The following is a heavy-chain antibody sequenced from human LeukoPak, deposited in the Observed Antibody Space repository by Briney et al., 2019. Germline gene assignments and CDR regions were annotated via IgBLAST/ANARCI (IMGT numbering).Heavy chain of an antibody. D-gene: IGHD3-16*02. CDR2: IYVTGT. CDR1: GGSIGTNY. CDR3: ARHIGGGIEDMDV. V-gene: IGHV4-59*08. Sequence: SETLSLTCTVSGGSIGTNYWSWIRQSPGKGLEWIGYIYVTGTRYNPYLQSRVTISVDRSRNQFFLKMSSVTAADTAVYYCARHIGGGIEDMDVWSKGTKVIVSS. J-gene: IGHJ6*03.